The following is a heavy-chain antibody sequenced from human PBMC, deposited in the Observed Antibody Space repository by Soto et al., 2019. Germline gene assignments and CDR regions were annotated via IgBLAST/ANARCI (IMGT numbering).Heavy chain of an antibody. J-gene: IGHJ4*02. D-gene: IGHD6-19*01. CDR3: VKEDSSGWYYFDY. Sequence: GGSLRLSCAASGFSFSSYAMTWVRQAPGKGLEWVSVISGSGGSTYCADSVKGRLTISRDNYKNTLYLQMHSLRAEDTAVYYCVKEDSSGWYYFDYWGQGTLVTVSS. CDR2: ISGSGGST. V-gene: IGHV3-23*01. CDR1: GFSFSSYA.